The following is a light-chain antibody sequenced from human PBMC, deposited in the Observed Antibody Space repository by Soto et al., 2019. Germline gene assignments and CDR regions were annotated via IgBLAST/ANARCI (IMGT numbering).Light chain of an antibody. Sequence: ETGLTQSPGTLSLSPGERATLSCRASQSVTSNQLDWYRHKPGQVPRLLIYGASSRATGIPDRFSGSGSGTDFTLTISRLEPEDFAVYYCHQYGSSPLTFGGGTKVEIK. CDR2: GAS. CDR3: HQYGSSPLT. J-gene: IGKJ4*01. CDR1: QSVTSNQ. V-gene: IGKV3-20*01.